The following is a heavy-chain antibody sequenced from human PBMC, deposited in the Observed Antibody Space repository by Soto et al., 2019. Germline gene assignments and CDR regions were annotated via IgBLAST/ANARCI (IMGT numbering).Heavy chain of an antibody. J-gene: IGHJ4*02. D-gene: IGHD1-26*01. V-gene: IGHV1-3*01. CDR2: INAGNGNT. Sequence: ASVKVSCKASGYTFTSYAMHWVRQAPGQRLEWMGWINAGNGNTKYSQKFQGRVTITRDTSASTAYMELGSLRSEDTAVYYCARSVRSRGGSSPLFDYWGQGTLVTVSS. CDR1: GYTFTSYA. CDR3: ARSVRSRGGSSPLFDY.